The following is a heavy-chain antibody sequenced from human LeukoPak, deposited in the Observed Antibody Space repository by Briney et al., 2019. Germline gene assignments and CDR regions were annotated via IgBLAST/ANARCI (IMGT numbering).Heavy chain of an antibody. V-gene: IGHV4-34*01. CDR2: INHSGST. J-gene: IGHJ4*02. CDR1: GGSFSGYY. CDR3: ATLYDYGPNPIDY. Sequence: SETLSLTCAVSGGSFSGYYWSWIRQPPGKGLEWIGEINHSGSTNYNPSLKSRVTISVDTSKNQFSLKLSSVTAADTAVYYCATLYDYGPNPIDYWGQGTLVTVSS. D-gene: IGHD4/OR15-4a*01.